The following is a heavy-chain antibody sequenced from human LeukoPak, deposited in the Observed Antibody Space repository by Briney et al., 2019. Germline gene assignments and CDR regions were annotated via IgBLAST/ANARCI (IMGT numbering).Heavy chain of an antibody. V-gene: IGHV3-30*18. CDR1: GFTFSSYG. CDR2: ISYDGSNK. CDR3: AKDRIFDY. J-gene: IGHJ4*02. Sequence: PGGSLRLSCAASGFTFSSYGMHWVRQAPGEGLEWVAVISYDGSNKYYADSVKGRFTISRDNSKNTLYLQMNSLRAEDTAVYYCAKDRIFDYWGQGTLATVSS.